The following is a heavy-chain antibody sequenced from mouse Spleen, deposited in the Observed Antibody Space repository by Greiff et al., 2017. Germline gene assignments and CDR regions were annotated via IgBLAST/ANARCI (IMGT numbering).Heavy chain of an antibody. CDR1: GYAFSSYW. J-gene: IGHJ1*01. CDR3: ARVGDGYLEKYFDV. V-gene: IGHV1-80*01. Sequence: QVQLQQSGAELVKPGASVKISCKASGYAFSSYWMNWVKQRPGKGLEWIGQIYPGDGDTNYNGKFKGKATLTADKSSSTAYMQLSSLTSEDSAVYFCARVGDGYLEKYFDVWGAGTTVTVSS. D-gene: IGHD2-3*01. CDR2: IYPGDGDT.